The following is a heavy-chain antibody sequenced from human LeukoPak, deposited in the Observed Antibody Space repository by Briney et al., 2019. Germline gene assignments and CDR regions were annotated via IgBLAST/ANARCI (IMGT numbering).Heavy chain of an antibody. V-gene: IGHV3-66*02. D-gene: IGHD3-3*01. CDR2: IYSGGST. J-gene: IGHJ3*02. Sequence: GGSLRLSCAASGFTVSSNYMSRVRQAPGKGLEWVSVIYSGGSTYYADSVKGRFTISRDNSKNTLYLQMNSLRAEDTAVYYCARPFLEWLLSDAFDIWGQETMVTVSS. CDR3: ARPFLEWLLSDAFDI. CDR1: GFTVSSNY.